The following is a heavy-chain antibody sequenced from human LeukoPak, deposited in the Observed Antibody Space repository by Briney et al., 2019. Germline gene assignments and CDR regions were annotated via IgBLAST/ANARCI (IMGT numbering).Heavy chain of an antibody. J-gene: IGHJ4*02. CDR2: IRYDGTKK. V-gene: IGHV3-30*02. D-gene: IGHD3-10*01. CDR1: GFNLSRNG. CDR3: ARDFDAVDGDDYYISVY. Sequence: GGSLRLSCAASGFNLSRNGMHWVRQAPGKGLEWVAFIRYDGTKKFYGDSVRGRFTISRDNSKNTVYLQMNSLRDDDTAVYYCARDFDAVDGDDYYISVYCGQGILVTVSS.